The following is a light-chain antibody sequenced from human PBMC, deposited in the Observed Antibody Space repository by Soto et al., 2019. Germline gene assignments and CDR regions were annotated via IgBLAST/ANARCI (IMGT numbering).Light chain of an antibody. Sequence: EIVMTQSPATLSVSPGERATLSFRASQSISSHLAWYQQKPGQAPRLLMYGASTRAAGVPARFSGSGSGTEFTLTISSLQSEDFAVYYCQQYDNWPPITFGQGTRLEIK. CDR2: GAS. V-gene: IGKV3-15*01. CDR1: QSISSH. J-gene: IGKJ5*01. CDR3: QQYDNWPPIT.